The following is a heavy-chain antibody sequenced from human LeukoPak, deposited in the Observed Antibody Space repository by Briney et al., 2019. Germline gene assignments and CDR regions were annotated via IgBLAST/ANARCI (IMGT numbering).Heavy chain of an antibody. CDR1: GFTFSNYW. J-gene: IGHJ4*02. D-gene: IGHD1-26*01. CDR3: AKGGKWDVTPFDY. Sequence: GGSLRLSCVFSGFTFSNYWMSWVRQAPGKGLEWVANIKQDESEKHYVDSVKGRFTISRDNSKNTLYLQVNSLRAEDTAVYYCAKGGKWDVTPFDYWGQGTLVTVSS. CDR2: IKQDESEK. V-gene: IGHV3-7*03.